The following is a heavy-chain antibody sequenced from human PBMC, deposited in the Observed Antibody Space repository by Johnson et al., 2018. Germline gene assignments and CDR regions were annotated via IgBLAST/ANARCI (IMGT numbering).Heavy chain of an antibody. V-gene: IGHV3-33*06. CDR2: IWFDGSNK. Sequence: QVQLVQSGGGVVQPGTSLRLSCAASGFTFSDSAMHWVRQAPGKGLEWVAVIWFDGSNKYYADSVKGRFTISRDNSKNTLYLQMNSLRTQYTAVYYCAKYHDGNSAAFAIWGQGTMVTVSS. J-gene: IGHJ3*02. CDR1: GFTFSDSA. CDR3: AKYHDGNSAAFAI. D-gene: IGHD4-23*01.